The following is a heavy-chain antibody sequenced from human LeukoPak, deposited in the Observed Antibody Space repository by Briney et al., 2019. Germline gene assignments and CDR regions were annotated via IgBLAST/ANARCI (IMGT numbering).Heavy chain of an antibody. CDR3: ARAKVTMIVVVTDAFDI. D-gene: IGHD3-22*01. CDR1: GGSISSSSYH. CDR2: IYYSGST. J-gene: IGHJ3*02. V-gene: IGHV4-39*01. Sequence: SETLSLTCTVSGGSISSSSYHWGWIRQPPGKGLEWIGSIYYSGSTYYNPSLKSRVTISVDTSKNQFSLKLSSVTAADTTVYYCARAKVTMIVVVTDAFDIWGQGTMVTVSS.